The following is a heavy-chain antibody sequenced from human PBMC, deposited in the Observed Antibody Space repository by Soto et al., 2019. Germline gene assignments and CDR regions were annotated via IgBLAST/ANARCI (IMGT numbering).Heavy chain of an antibody. CDR1: GGTFSSYA. J-gene: IGHJ6*02. Sequence: GASVKVSCKASGGTFSSYAISWARQAPGQGLEWMGGIIPIFGTANYAQKFQGRVTITADESTSTAYMELSSLRSEDTAVYYCARVREYYYYYGMDVWGQGTTVTVS. V-gene: IGHV1-69*13. CDR2: IIPIFGTA. CDR3: ARVREYYYYYGMDV. D-gene: IGHD3-16*01.